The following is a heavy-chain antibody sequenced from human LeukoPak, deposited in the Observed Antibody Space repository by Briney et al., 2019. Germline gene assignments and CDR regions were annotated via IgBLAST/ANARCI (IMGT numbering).Heavy chain of an antibody. Sequence: GGSLRLSCAASGFTVSSNYMSWVRQAPGKGLEWVSVIYSGGSTYYADSVKGRFTISRDNSKNMIYLEMNSLRVEDTAVYYCAKERNLEIAVAGTIFDYWGQGTLVTVSS. D-gene: IGHD6-19*01. CDR3: AKERNLEIAVAGTIFDY. CDR1: GFTVSSNY. J-gene: IGHJ4*02. CDR2: IYSGGST. V-gene: IGHV3-66*01.